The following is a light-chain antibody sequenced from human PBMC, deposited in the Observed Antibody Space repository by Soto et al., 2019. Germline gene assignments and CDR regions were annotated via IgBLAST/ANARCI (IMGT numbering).Light chain of an antibody. V-gene: IGKV3D-15*01. Sequence: EMVLTQSPATLSVSPGERVTLSCRASQSVSDNLAWYQQKPGQAPRLLIYGASIRATDIPARFSGSGSGTEFSLTISSLQSEDFAVYYCQQYNDWPLTIGGGTKVDIK. J-gene: IGKJ4*01. CDR3: QQYNDWPLT. CDR1: QSVSDN. CDR2: GAS.